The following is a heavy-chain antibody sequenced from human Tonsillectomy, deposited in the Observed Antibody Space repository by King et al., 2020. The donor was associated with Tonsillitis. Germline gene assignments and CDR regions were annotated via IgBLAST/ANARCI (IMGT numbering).Heavy chain of an antibody. D-gene: IGHD4-17*01. J-gene: IGHJ6*02. V-gene: IGHV1-18*01. Sequence: QLVQSGAEVKKPGASVKVSCKASGYTFTSYGINWVRQAPGQGLEWMGWISAYNGNTNYSQKLQGRVTMTTDTSTSTAYMELTSLRSDDTAVYYCAREGGDYPYYYYYGMDVWGQGTTVTVSS. CDR2: ISAYNGNT. CDR1: GYTFTSYG. CDR3: AREGGDYPYYYYYGMDV.